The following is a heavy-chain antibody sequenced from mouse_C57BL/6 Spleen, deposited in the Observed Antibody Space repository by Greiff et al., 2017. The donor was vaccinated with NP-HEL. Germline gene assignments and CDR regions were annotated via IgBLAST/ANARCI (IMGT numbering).Heavy chain of an antibody. CDR1: GYSFTDYN. J-gene: IGHJ4*01. Sequence: EVQGVESGPELVKPGASVKISCKASGYSFTDYNMNWVKQSNGKSLEWIGVINPNYGTTSYNQKFKGKATLTVDQSSSTAYMQLNSLTSEDSAVYYCARRGSYYDYPYYYAMDYWGQGTSVTVSS. V-gene: IGHV1-39*01. CDR2: INPNYGTT. D-gene: IGHD2-4*01. CDR3: ARRGSYYDYPYYYAMDY.